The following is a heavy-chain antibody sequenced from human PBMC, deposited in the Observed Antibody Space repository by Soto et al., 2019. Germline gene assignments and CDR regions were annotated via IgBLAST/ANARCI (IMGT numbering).Heavy chain of an antibody. CDR2: IYYSGNT. Sequence: PSETLSLTCIVSGGSISSNDFYWSWIRQHPGKGLEWIGYIYYSGNTYYNPSLKSRVTILVDTSKNQFSLKVSSVTAADTAVYYCARLSGSSQSWFDPWGQGILVTFSS. V-gene: IGHV4-31*03. CDR1: GGSISSNDFY. J-gene: IGHJ5*02. D-gene: IGHD6-13*01. CDR3: ARLSGSSQSWFDP.